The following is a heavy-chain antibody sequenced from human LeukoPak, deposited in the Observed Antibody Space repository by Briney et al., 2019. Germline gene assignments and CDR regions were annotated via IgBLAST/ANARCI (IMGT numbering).Heavy chain of an antibody. CDR3: ARRSTLYSSGRFYFDY. J-gene: IGHJ4*02. CDR1: GYTLTNYG. CDR2: ISAHDGTR. D-gene: IGHD6-19*01. V-gene: IGHV1-18*01. Sequence: ASVKVSCKASGYTLTNYGITWVRQAPGQGLEWMGWISAHDGTRNYALKHEDRVTMTTDTSTSTAYMELRGLRSDDTAVHYCARRSTLYSSGRFYFDYWGQGTLVTVSS.